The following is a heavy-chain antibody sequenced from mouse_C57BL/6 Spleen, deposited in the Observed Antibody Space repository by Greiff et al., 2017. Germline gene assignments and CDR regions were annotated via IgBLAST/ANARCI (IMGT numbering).Heavy chain of an antibody. CDR1: GYTFTDYY. D-gene: IGHD2-5*01. V-gene: IGHV1-76*01. CDR3: ARGGSNYRGDFDY. CDR2: IYPGSGNT. J-gene: IGHJ2*01. Sequence: QVQLQQSGAELVRPGASVKLSCKASGYTFTDYYINWVKQRPGQGLEWIARIYPGSGNTYYNEKFKGKATLTAEKSSSTAYMQLSSLTSEDSAVYFCARGGSNYRGDFDYWGQGTTLTVSS.